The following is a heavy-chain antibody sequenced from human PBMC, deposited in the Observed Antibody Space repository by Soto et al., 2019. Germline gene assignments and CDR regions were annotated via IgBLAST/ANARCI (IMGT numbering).Heavy chain of an antibody. V-gene: IGHV4-39*01. J-gene: IGHJ4*02. CDR3: ARQNYFGSGSYYNLPFDF. CDR2: IYYSGNT. D-gene: IGHD3-10*01. Sequence: SETLSLTCTVSGGSISSSSYYWGWIRQPPGKGLEWIGSIYYSGNTYYNPSLKSRVTISVDTAKNQFSLKLSSVTAADTAVYYCARQNYFGSGSYYNLPFDFWGQGTLVTVSS. CDR1: GGSISSSSYY.